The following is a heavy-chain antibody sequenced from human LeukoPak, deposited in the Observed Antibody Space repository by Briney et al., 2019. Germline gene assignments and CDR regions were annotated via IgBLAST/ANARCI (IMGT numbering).Heavy chain of an antibody. CDR3: ARDSHPFYDYVWGSYREGYAFDI. CDR1: GYTFTSYY. J-gene: IGHJ3*02. Sequence: ASVKVSCKASGYTFTSYYMHWVRQAPGQGLEWMGIINPSGGSASYAQKFQGRVTMTRDTSTSTVYMELSSLRSEDTAVYYCARDSHPFYDYVWGSYREGYAFDIWGQGTMVTVSS. V-gene: IGHV1-46*01. D-gene: IGHD3-16*02. CDR2: INPSGGSA.